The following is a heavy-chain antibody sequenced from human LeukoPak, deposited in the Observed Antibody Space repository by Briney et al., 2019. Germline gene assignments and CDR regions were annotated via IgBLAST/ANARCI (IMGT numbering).Heavy chain of an antibody. D-gene: IGHD1-1*01. J-gene: IGHJ4*02. CDR1: GGSISSYY. CDR2: IYYSGST. CDR3: ARRYNWNDRWD. V-gene: IGHV4-59*12. Sequence: SETLSLTCTVSGGSISSYYWSWIRQPPGKGLEWIGYIYYSGSTNYNPSLKSRVTISVDTSKNQFSLRLSSVTAADTAFYYCARRYNWNDRWDWGQGTLVTVSP.